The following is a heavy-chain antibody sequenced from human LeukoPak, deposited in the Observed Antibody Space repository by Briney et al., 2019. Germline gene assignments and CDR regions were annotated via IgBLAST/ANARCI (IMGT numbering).Heavy chain of an antibody. D-gene: IGHD6-13*01. CDR3: ARGPKYSSSWYRGWWFAY. CDR2: MYYSGST. CDR1: GGSISSSGYY. J-gene: IGHJ4*02. Sequence: KPSETLSLTCTVSGGSISSSGYYCSWIRQSPGKGLEWIGSMYYSGSTYYNPSLKSRVTTAVDTSKNQFSLKLSSVTAADTAVYYCARGPKYSSSWYRGWWFAYWGQGTLVTVSS. V-gene: IGHV4-39*01.